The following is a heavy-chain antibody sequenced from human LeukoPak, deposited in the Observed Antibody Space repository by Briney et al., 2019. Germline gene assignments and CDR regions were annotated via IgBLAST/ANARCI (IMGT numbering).Heavy chain of an antibody. V-gene: IGHV4-39*01. J-gene: IGHJ4*02. CDR3: ARLNMAAAGYFDY. CDR1: GGSISSSTYS. Sequence: SETLSLTCTVSGGSISSSTYSWGWIRQPPGKGLEWIATIYYRGNTYYNPSLKSRLTIPVDTSKNQFSLKLSSVTAADTAVYYCARLNMAAAGYFDYWGQGTLVTVSS. CDR2: IYYRGNT. D-gene: IGHD6-25*01.